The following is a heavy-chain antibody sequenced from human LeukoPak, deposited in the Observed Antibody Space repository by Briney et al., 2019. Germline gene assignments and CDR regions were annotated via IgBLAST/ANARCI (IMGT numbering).Heavy chain of an antibody. V-gene: IGHV1-69*01. CDR1: GGTFSSYA. D-gene: IGHD3-22*01. J-gene: IGHJ4*02. CDR3: AREPYYDSSGYYPYYFDY. Sequence: GSSVKVSCKASGGTFSSYAISWVRQAPGQGLEWMGGIIPIFGTANYAQKFQGRVTITADESTSTAYMELSSLRSEDTAVYYCAREPYYDSSGYYPYYFDYWGQGTLVTVSS. CDR2: IIPIFGTA.